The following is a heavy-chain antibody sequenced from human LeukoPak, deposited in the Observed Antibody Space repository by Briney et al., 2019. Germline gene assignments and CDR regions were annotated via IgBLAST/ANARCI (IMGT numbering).Heavy chain of an antibody. CDR1: GFTFSSYG. CDR2: ISYDGSNK. Sequence: GGSLRLSCAASGFTFSSYGMHWVRQAPGKGLEWVAVISYDGSNKYYADSVKGRFTISRDNSKNTLYLQMNSLRAEDTAVYYCAKGDYGGWYFDLWGRGTLVTVSS. D-gene: IGHD4-23*01. V-gene: IGHV3-30*18. J-gene: IGHJ2*01. CDR3: AKGDYGGWYFDL.